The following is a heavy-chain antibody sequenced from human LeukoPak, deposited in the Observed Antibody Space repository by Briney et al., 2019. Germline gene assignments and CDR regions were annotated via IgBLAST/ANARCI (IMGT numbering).Heavy chain of an antibody. Sequence: SQTLSLTCTVSGGSISSGGYYWSWIRQHPGKGLEWIGYIYYSGSTYYNPSLKSRVTISVDTSKNQFSLKLSSVTAADTAVYYCARARSSIRLGELSPDDAFDIWGQGTMVTVSS. CDR2: IYYSGST. CDR1: GGSISSGGYY. J-gene: IGHJ3*02. CDR3: ARARSSIRLGELSPDDAFDI. D-gene: IGHD3-16*02. V-gene: IGHV4-30-4*08.